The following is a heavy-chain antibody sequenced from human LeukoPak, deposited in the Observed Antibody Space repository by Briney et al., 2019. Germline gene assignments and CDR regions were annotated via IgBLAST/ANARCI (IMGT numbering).Heavy chain of an antibody. V-gene: IGHV3-11*04. D-gene: IGHD3-16*01. J-gene: IGHJ4*02. CDR1: GFTFSDSY. Sequence: GGSLRLSCAASGFTFSDSYMNWIRQAPGKGLEWVSYISSSGSAIYYADSVKGRFTISRDNAKNSLYLQMNSLRADDTAVYYCAGAYSAGWFSYWGQGTPVTVSS. CDR2: ISSSGSAI. CDR3: AGAYSAGWFSY.